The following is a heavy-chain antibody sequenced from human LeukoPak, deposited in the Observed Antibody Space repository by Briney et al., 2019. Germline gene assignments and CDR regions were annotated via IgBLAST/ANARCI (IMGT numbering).Heavy chain of an antibody. J-gene: IGHJ4*02. CDR2: IIPIFGTA. Sequence: GASVKVSCKASGGTFSSYAISWVRQAPGQGLEWMGGIIPIFGTANYAQKFQGRVTITADESTSTAYMELSSLRSEDTAVYYCARARGYCGGDCYSAGDLDYWGQGTLVTVSS. CDR3: ARARGYCGGDCYSAGDLDY. D-gene: IGHD2-21*02. CDR1: GGTFSSYA. V-gene: IGHV1-69*13.